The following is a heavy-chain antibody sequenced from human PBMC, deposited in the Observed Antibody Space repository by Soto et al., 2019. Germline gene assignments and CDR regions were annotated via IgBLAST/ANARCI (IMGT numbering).Heavy chain of an antibody. Sequence: QVQLVQSGAEVKKPGSSVKVSCKASGGTFSSYTISWVRQAPGQGLEWMGRIIPILGIANYAQKFQGRVTITADKSTSTAYMELSSLRSEETAVYYCAVEYCSSTSCYRDYWGQGTLVTVSS. CDR1: GGTFSSYT. J-gene: IGHJ4*02. CDR2: IIPILGIA. V-gene: IGHV1-69*02. CDR3: AVEYCSSTSCYRDY. D-gene: IGHD2-2*02.